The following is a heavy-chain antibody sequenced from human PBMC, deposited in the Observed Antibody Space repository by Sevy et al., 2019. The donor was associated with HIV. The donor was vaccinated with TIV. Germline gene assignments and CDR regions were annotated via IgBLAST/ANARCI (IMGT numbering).Heavy chain of an antibody. V-gene: IGHV3-23*01. CDR2: ISNSGSDT. Sequence: GGSLRLSCAASGFTFSSYAMQWVRQAPGKGLEWVSAISNSGSDTKDAGSVKGRFTISRDNSKNTLYVQMNSLSAEDTAVYYCAKDRITVIGDAFDLWGQGTMVTVSS. D-gene: IGHD4-17*01. J-gene: IGHJ3*01. CDR3: AKDRITVIGDAFDL. CDR1: GFTFSSYA.